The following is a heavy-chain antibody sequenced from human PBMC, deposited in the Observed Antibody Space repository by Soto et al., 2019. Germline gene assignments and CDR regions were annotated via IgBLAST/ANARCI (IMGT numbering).Heavy chain of an antibody. Sequence: QVQLVQSGAEVKKPGASVKVSCKASGYTFTGLFMHWVRQAPGQGLEWMGWINPKLGDTNFAQKFQGRVTMTRDTSNTTAYMELTRLTSDDTAVYYCALIEMTTIAWGQGTLVTVSS. CDR2: INPKLGDT. V-gene: IGHV1-2*02. J-gene: IGHJ4*02. CDR1: GYTFTGLF. CDR3: ALIEMTTIA. D-gene: IGHD4-17*01.